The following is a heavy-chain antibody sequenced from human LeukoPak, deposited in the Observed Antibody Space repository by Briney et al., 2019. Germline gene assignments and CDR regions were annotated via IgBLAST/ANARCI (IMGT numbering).Heavy chain of an antibody. J-gene: IGHJ5*02. Sequence: SETLSLTCAVYGGSFSGYYWSWIRQPPGKGLEWIGEINHSGSTNYNPSLKSRVTVSVDTSKNQFSLKLSSVTAADTAVYYCARSSSSWYGAEWFDPWGQGTLVTVSS. V-gene: IGHV4-34*01. CDR2: INHSGST. CDR3: ARSSSSWYGAEWFDP. D-gene: IGHD6-13*01. CDR1: GGSFSGYY.